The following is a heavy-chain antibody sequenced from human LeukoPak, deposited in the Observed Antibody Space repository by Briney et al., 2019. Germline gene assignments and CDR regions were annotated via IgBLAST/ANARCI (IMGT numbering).Heavy chain of an antibody. Sequence: GGSLRLSCAASGFTFDDYGMHWVRQAPGKGLEWVSLISGYGGSTYYADSVKGRFTISRDNSKNSLYLEMNSLRTEDTALYYCAKGTCSGGGCYSNFDYWGQGALVTVSS. J-gene: IGHJ4*02. CDR1: GFTFDDYG. V-gene: IGHV3-43*02. CDR3: AKGTCSGGGCYSNFDY. CDR2: ISGYGGST. D-gene: IGHD2-15*01.